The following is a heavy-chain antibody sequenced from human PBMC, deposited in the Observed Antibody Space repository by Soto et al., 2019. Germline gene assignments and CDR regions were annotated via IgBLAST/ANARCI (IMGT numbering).Heavy chain of an antibody. CDR2: IKSKTDGGTT. Sequence: EVQLVESGGGLVKPGGSLRLSCAASGFTFSNAWMNWVRQAPGKGLEWVGRIKSKTDGGTTDYAAPVKGRFTISRDDSKNTLYLQMNSLKTEDTAVYYYTTDSGGSYGEYYFDYWGQGTLVTVSS. CDR3: TTDSGGSYGEYYFDY. V-gene: IGHV3-15*07. D-gene: IGHD1-26*01. CDR1: GFTFSNAW. J-gene: IGHJ4*02.